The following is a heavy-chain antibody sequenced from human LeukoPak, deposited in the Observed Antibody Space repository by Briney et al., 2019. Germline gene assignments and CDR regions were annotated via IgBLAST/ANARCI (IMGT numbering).Heavy chain of an antibody. Sequence: SETLSLTCTVSGGSISSYYWSWIRQPPGKGLEWIGYIYYSGSTNYNPSLKSRVTISVDTSKNQFSLKLSSVTAADTAVYYCARVYGDPRGEDYWGQGTLVTVSS. CDR3: ARVYGDPRGEDY. CDR1: GGSISSYY. J-gene: IGHJ4*02. CDR2: IYYSGST. D-gene: IGHD4-17*01. V-gene: IGHV4-59*12.